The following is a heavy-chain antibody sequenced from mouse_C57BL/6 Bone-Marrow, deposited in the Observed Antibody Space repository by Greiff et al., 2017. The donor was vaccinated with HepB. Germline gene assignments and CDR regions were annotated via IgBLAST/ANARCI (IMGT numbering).Heavy chain of an antibody. CDR1: GYSFTGYY. CDR2: INPSTGGT. D-gene: IGHD1-1*01. CDR3: ARTTTVVAPYAMDY. Sequence: EVQLQQSGPELVKPGASVKISCKASGYSFTGYYMNWVKQSPEKSLEWIGEINPSTGGTTYNQKFKAKATLTVDKSSSTAYMQLKSLTSEDSAVYYCARTTTVVAPYAMDYWGQGTSVTVSS. V-gene: IGHV1-42*01. J-gene: IGHJ4*01.